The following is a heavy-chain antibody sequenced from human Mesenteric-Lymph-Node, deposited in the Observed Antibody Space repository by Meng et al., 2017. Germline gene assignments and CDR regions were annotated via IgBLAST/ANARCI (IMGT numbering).Heavy chain of an antibody. V-gene: IGHV4-59*11. Sequence: SETLSLTCTVSGGSISSHYWNWIRQSPGKGLEWIGYIYNSGRTNYNPSLKSRVTISVDTSKNQFSLKLSSVTAADTAVYYCARGRIGYYYGSGSYLCWFDPWGQGTLVTVSS. CDR3: ARGRIGYYYGSGSYLCWFDP. J-gene: IGHJ5*02. CDR2: IYNSGRT. CDR1: GGSISSHY. D-gene: IGHD3-10*01.